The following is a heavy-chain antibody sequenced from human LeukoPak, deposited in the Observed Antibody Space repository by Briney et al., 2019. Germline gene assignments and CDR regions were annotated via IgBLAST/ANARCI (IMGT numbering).Heavy chain of an antibody. D-gene: IGHD3-22*01. CDR1: GGSISSGGYY. CDR2: IYYSGST. CDR3: ARESAMIVVAGDAFDI. V-gene: IGHV4-31*03. Sequence: SETLSLTCTVSGGSISSGGYYWSWIRQHPGKVLEWIGYIYYSGSTYYNPSLKSRITISVDTSKNQFSLKLSSVTAADTAVYYCARESAMIVVAGDAFDIWGQGTMVTVSS. J-gene: IGHJ3*02.